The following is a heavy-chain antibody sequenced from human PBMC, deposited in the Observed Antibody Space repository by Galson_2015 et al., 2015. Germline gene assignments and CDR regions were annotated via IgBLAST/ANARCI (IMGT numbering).Heavy chain of an antibody. CDR1: GFTFNIFT. CDR3: VKDSTWQQLGYYYVDV. V-gene: IGHV3-21*01. J-gene: IGHJ6*03. CDR2: ISSTSSHT. D-gene: IGHD6-13*01. Sequence: SLRLSCAASGFTFNIFTMNWVRQAPGKGLEWVSSISSTSSHTYYADSVKGRFTISRDNSKNSLYLQMSSLRPEDTAVYYCVKDSTWQQLGYYYVDVWGKGTTVAVSS.